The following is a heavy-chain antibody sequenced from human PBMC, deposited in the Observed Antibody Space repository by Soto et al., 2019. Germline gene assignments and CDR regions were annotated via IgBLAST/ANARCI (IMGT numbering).Heavy chain of an antibody. V-gene: IGHV4-30-4*01. CDR3: ARVVQFYDSSGYSFYYFDY. Sequence: PSETLSLTCTVSGDSINSADYYWSWLRQPPGKGLEWIGYIYYSRSDYYNPSLGRRATITIDTSRNLFSLNLMSVTAADTAVYYCARVVQFYDSSGYSFYYFDYWGQGALVTVSS. J-gene: IGHJ4*02. D-gene: IGHD3-22*01. CDR1: GDSINSADYY. CDR2: IYYSRSD.